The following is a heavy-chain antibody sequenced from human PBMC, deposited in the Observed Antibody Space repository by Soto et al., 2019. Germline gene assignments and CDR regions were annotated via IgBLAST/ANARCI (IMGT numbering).Heavy chain of an antibody. CDR2: ISGSGGST. V-gene: IGHV3-23*01. CDR3: AKEKRGYSYGYTGPFDY. CDR1: GFTFSSYA. D-gene: IGHD5-18*01. J-gene: IGHJ4*02. Sequence: PGGSLRLSCAASGFTFSSYAMSWVRQAPGKGLEWVSAISGSGGSTYYADSVKGRFTISRDNSKNTLYLQMNSLRAGDTAVYYCAKEKRGYSYGYTGPFDYWGQGTLVTVSS.